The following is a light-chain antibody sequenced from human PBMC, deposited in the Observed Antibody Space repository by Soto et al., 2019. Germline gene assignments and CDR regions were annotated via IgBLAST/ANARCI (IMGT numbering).Light chain of an antibody. Sequence: QSALTQPASVSGSPGQSITISCSGTSSDVGSYDHVAWYQQFPGKTPKLMIYEVSNRPSGVSSRFSGSKSGNTASLTISGLQAEDEADYYCSSYTTTSPFYVFGTGTKLTVL. J-gene: IGLJ1*01. V-gene: IGLV2-14*01. CDR3: SSYTTTSPFYV. CDR2: EVS. CDR1: SSDVGSYDH.